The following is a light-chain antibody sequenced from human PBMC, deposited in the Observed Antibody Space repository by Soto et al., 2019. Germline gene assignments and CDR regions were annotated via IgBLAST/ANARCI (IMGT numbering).Light chain of an antibody. CDR3: QQYNSYSPT. Sequence: DSHMTQSPSTLSASVGDRVTITCRASQSISVWLAWYQQKAGKAPNLLIYKASRLESGVPSRFSGSGSETEFTLTISGLQPGDSATYYCQQYNSYSPTFGQGTKVDTK. J-gene: IGKJ1*01. CDR1: QSISVW. CDR2: KAS. V-gene: IGKV1-5*03.